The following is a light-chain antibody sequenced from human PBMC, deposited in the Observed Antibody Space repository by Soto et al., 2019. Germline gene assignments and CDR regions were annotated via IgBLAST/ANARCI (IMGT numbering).Light chain of an antibody. CDR1: SSDIGGYNY. Sequence: QSALTQPASVSGAPGQSITISCSGSSSDIGGYNYVSWYQHHPGKVPKVMIYEVSNRPSGVSDRFTGSKSGNTASLTISGLQAEDEADYYCCSYTSSADLVFGGGTKLTVI. CDR3: CSYTSSADLV. CDR2: EVS. V-gene: IGLV2-14*01. J-gene: IGLJ3*02.